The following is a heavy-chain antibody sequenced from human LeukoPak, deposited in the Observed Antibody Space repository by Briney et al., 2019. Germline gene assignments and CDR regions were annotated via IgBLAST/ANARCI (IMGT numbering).Heavy chain of an antibody. V-gene: IGHV3-48*03. CDR1: GFTFNNYD. D-gene: IGHD6-25*01. Sequence: GGSLRLSCAASGFTFNNYDMNWVRQAPGKGLEWVSYISSSGLFIYYGDPVKGRFTISRDNAKNSLSLQMNSLRAEDTAVYYCAREIPAATVLFDYWGQGTLVTVSS. J-gene: IGHJ4*02. CDR2: ISSSGLFI. CDR3: AREIPAATVLFDY.